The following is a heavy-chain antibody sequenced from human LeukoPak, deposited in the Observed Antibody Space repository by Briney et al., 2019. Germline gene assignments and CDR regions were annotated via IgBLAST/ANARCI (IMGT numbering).Heavy chain of an antibody. J-gene: IGHJ4*02. CDR3: ARQVGATYYFDY. D-gene: IGHD1-26*01. V-gene: IGHV4-59*08. Sequence: SETLSLTCTVSGGPISSYYWSWIQQPPGKGLEWIGYIYYSGSTNYNPSFKSRVTISVDTPKNQFSLKLSSVTAADTAVFYCARQVGATYYFDYWGQGTLVTVSS. CDR2: IYYSGST. CDR1: GGPISSYY.